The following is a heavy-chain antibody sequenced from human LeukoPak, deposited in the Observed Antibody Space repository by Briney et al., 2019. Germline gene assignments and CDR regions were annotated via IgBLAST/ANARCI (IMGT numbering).Heavy chain of an antibody. CDR1: AFTFDDYA. CDR3: AKDIFLIAAATDY. V-gene: IGHV3-43*02. CDR2: ISGDAGST. D-gene: IGHD6-13*01. J-gene: IGHJ4*02. Sequence: GGSLRLSCAASAFTFDDYAMHWLRQAPGKGLEWLSLISGDAGSTYYADSVKGRFTISRNNSKNSLYLQMNSLRTEDTALYSCAKDIFLIAAATDYWGQATLVTVSS.